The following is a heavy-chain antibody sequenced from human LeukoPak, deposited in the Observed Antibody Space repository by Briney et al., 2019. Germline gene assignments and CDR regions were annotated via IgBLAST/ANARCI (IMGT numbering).Heavy chain of an antibody. D-gene: IGHD3-3*01. Sequence: GGSLRLSCAASGFTFSSYGMSWVRQAPGKGLEWVSAISGSGGSTYYADSVEGRFIISRDNSQNTVSLQVNNLRTEDTALYYCAKTSLSDASGHYYYMDVWGKGTTVTVSS. CDR2: ISGSGGST. J-gene: IGHJ6*03. CDR3: AKTSLSDASGHYYYMDV. V-gene: IGHV3-23*01. CDR1: GFTFSSYG.